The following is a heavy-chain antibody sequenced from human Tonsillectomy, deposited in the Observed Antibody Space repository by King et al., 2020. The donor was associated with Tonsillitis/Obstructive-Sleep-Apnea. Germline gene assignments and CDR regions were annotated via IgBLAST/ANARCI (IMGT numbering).Heavy chain of an antibody. Sequence: VQLVESGAEVRKPGASVKVSCKASGYTFTGYYMHWVRQAPGQGLEWMGCINPNSGGTNYAQKFQGWVTMTRDTSISTAYMELSRLRSDDTAVYYCARSYPDMNFCSTYGNYSAMDVWGKGTTVTVSS. CDR1: GYTFTGYY. CDR3: ARSYPDMNFCSTYGNYSAMDV. D-gene: IGHD2-8*01. J-gene: IGHJ6*04. V-gene: IGHV1-2*04. CDR2: INPNSGGT.